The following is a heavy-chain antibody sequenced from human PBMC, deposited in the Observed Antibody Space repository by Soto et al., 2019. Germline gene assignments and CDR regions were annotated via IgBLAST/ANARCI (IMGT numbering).Heavy chain of an antibody. V-gene: IGHV4-4*02. Sequence: QVQLQESGPGLVKPSGTLSLTCAVSGGSISSSNWWSWVRQPPGKGLEWIGEIYHSGSTNYNPSLKSRVTISVDKSKNQFSLQLSSVTAADTAVYYCARAQSDYDILTGYYLWGQGTLVTVSS. CDR2: IYHSGST. CDR1: GGSISSSNW. CDR3: ARAQSDYDILTGYYL. J-gene: IGHJ4*02. D-gene: IGHD3-9*01.